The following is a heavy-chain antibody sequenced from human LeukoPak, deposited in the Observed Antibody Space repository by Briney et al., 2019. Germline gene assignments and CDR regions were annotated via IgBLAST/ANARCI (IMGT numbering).Heavy chain of an antibody. CDR2: IYYSGTT. J-gene: IGHJ6*02. CDR1: GGSISHYY. CDR3: AREDPQTTVPEGMDV. V-gene: IGHV4-59*01. Sequence: PSETLFLTCTVSGGSISHYYWSWIRQSPGKGLEWIGYIYYSGTTNYNPSLKSRVTISVDTSRNQFSPQLRSVTAADTAVYYCAREDPQTTVPEGMDVWGQGTTVIVSS. D-gene: IGHD4-17*01.